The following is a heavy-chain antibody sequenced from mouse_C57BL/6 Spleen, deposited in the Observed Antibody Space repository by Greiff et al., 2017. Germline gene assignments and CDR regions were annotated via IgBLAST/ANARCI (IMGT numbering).Heavy chain of an antibody. Sequence: QVQLQQPGAELVRPGSSVKLSCKASGYTFTSYWMHWVKQRPIQGLEWIGNIDPSDSETHYNQKFKDKATLTVDKSSSTAYMQLSRLTSEDSAVYYCARYYYWYFDVWGTGTTVTVSS. J-gene: IGHJ1*03. D-gene: IGHD1-1*02. V-gene: IGHV1-52*01. CDR1: GYTFTSYW. CDR3: ARYYYWYFDV. CDR2: IDPSDSET.